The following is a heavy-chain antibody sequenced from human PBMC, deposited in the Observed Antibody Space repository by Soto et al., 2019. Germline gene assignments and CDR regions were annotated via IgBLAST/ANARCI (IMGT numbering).Heavy chain of an antibody. J-gene: IGHJ6*01. D-gene: IGHD2-15*01. CDR3: ARLVAYYYGMDV. Sequence: GVSLRLSCAASGFTFSSYSMNWVRQAPGKGLEWVSSISSSSSYIYYADSVKGRFTISRDNAKNSLYLQMNSLRAEDTAVYYCARLVAYYYGMDVWGQGTTVTVSS. CDR2: ISSSSSYI. V-gene: IGHV3-21*01. CDR1: GFTFSSYS.